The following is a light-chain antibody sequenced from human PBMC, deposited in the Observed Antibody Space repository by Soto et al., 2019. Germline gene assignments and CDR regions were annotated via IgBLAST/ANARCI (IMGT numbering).Light chain of an antibody. J-gene: IGKJ4*01. CDR3: QQLISYPLT. V-gene: IGKV1-9*01. CDR1: QGISSY. CDR2: AAS. Sequence: DIQLTQSPSFLSASVGDRVTITCRASQGISSYLAWYQQKPGKAPKLLIYAASTLQSGVPSRFSGSGSGTEFTLTISSLQPEDFATYYWQQLISYPLTFGGGTKVEIK.